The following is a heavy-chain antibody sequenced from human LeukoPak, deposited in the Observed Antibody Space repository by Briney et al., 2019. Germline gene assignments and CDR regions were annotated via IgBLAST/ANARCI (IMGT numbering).Heavy chain of an antibody. CDR1: GFTFRSDA. J-gene: IGHJ4*02. D-gene: IGHD2-2*01. V-gene: IGHV3-23*01. CDR2: ISGTGGST. CDR3: AKSAVTGYCSSTSCPSRGYYFDY. Sequence: PGGSLRLSCAASGFTFRSDAMHWVRQAPGKGLEWVSGISGTGGSTNTADSVRGRFTMSRGNSKNTLYLQMNSLRAEDTAVYYCAKSAVTGYCSSTSCPSRGYYFDYWGQGTLVTVSS.